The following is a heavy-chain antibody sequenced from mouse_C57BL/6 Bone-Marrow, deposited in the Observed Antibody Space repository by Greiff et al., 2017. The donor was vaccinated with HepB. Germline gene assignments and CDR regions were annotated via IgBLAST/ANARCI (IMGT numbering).Heavy chain of an antibody. J-gene: IGHJ3*01. Sequence: QVHVKQPGAELVKPGASVKLSCKASGYTFTSYWMQWVKQRPGQGLEWIGEIDPSDSYTNYNQKFKGKATLTVDTSSSTAYMQLSSLTSEDSAVYYCARGVYDYEAWFAYWGQGTLVTVSA. V-gene: IGHV1-50*01. CDR2: IDPSDSYT. CDR3: ARGVYDYEAWFAY. CDR1: GYTFTSYW. D-gene: IGHD2-4*01.